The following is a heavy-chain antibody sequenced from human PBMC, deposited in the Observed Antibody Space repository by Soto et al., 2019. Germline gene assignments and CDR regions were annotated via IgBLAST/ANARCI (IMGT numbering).Heavy chain of an antibody. Sequence: ASVKVSCKASGYTFTSYGISWVRQAPGQGFEWMGWISAYNGNTNYAQKLQGRVTMTTDTSTSTAYMELRSLRSDDTAVYYCARDYCSSTSCHNNWFDPWGQGTLVTVSS. J-gene: IGHJ5*02. D-gene: IGHD2-2*02. V-gene: IGHV1-18*01. CDR3: ARDYCSSTSCHNNWFDP. CDR1: GYTFTSYG. CDR2: ISAYNGNT.